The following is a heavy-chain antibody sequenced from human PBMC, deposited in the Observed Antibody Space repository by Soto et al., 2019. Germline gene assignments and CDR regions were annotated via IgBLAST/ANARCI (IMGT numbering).Heavy chain of an antibody. CDR2: IYSGGST. Sequence: EVHLVESGGGLVQPGGSLRLSCAASGFTVSSNYMSWVRQAPGKGLEWVSIIYSGGSTYYADSVKGRFTISRDNSKNTLYLQMHSLRAEDTAVYYCARADCSGGSCLAGYFDLWGRGTLVTVSS. D-gene: IGHD2-15*01. CDR1: GFTVSSNY. J-gene: IGHJ2*01. CDR3: ARADCSGGSCLAGYFDL. V-gene: IGHV3-66*01.